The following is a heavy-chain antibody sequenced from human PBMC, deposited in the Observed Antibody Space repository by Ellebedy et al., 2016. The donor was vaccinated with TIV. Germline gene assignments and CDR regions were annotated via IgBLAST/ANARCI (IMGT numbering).Heavy chain of an antibody. CDR2: IYYVGST. J-gene: IGHJ4*02. CDR1: GGSMTSFY. Sequence: MPSETLSLTCTVSGGSMTSFYWSWIRQSPEKGLEWIGNIYYVGSTDYSPSLRTRVTISLDTSKNQFSLKLTSVTAADTAMYYCTREWHGGKSGPDYWGQGTLVTIS. CDR3: TREWHGGKSGPDY. D-gene: IGHD4-23*01. V-gene: IGHV4-59*12.